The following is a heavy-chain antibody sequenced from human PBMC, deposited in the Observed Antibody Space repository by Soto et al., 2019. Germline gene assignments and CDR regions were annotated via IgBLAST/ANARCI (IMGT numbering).Heavy chain of an antibody. CDR2: IYYSWST. CDR1: GGSISSAGYS. Sequence: SETLSLTCTVSGGSISSAGYSWTWIRQHPGKGLEWIGYIYYSWSTYYNPSLKSRVTISVDTSKNQFSLKLSSVTAAHTAVYYCPRSSKGNRLHQMCGSYRSFLDYWGPRTPVPVSS. CDR3: PRSSKGNRLHQMCGSYRSFLDY. V-gene: IGHV4-31*03. J-gene: IGHJ4*02. D-gene: IGHD3-16*02.